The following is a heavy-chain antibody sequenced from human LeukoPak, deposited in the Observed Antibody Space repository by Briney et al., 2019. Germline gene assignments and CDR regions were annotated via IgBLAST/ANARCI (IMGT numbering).Heavy chain of an antibody. V-gene: IGHV3-9*01. CDR1: GFTFDDYA. J-gene: IGHJ5*02. D-gene: IGHD3-22*01. CDR2: ISWNSGSI. Sequence: PGRSLRLSCAASGFTFDDYAMHWVRQPPGKGLEWVSGISWNSGSIGYADSVKGRFTISRDNAKNSLYLQMNSLRAEDTASYYCAKDITPGGYDSSGYPDHWGQGTLVTVSS. CDR3: AKDITPGGYDSSGYPDH.